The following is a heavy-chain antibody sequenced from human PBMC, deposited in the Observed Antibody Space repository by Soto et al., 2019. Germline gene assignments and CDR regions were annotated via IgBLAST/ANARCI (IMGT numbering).Heavy chain of an antibody. CDR2: IYYSGST. D-gene: IGHD6-13*01. J-gene: IGHJ6*02. V-gene: IGHV4-59*01. Sequence: QVQLQESGPGLVKPSETLSLTCTVSGGSISSYYWSWIRQPPGKGLEWIGYIYYSGSTNYNPSLKSRVTISVDTSKNQFSLKLSSVTAADTAVYYCARDGIAAAGPYYYYYYGMDVWGQGTTVTVSS. CDR3: ARDGIAAAGPYYYYYYGMDV. CDR1: GGSISSYY.